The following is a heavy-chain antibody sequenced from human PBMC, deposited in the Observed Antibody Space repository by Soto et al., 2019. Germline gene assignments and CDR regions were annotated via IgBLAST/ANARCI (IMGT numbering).Heavy chain of an antibody. CDR3: ATSIRDIVVVPAANAFDI. CDR1: GFTFSSYS. V-gene: IGHV3-48*01. CDR2: ISSSSSTI. Sequence: GGSLRLSCAASGFTFSSYSMNWVRQAPGKGLEWVSYISSSSSTIYYADSVKGRFTISRDNAKNSLYLQMNSLRAEDTAVYYCATSIRDIVVVPAANAFDIWGQGTMVTVSS. J-gene: IGHJ3*02. D-gene: IGHD2-2*01.